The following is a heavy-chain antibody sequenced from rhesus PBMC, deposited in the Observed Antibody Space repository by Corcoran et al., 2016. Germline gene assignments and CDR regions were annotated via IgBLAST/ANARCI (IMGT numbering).Heavy chain of an antibody. D-gene: IGHD5-24*01. CDR1: GLTFDDYA. V-gene: IGHV3-78*01. CDR2: FSWDGGST. CDR3: AKQGTGGRKQYWYFDL. J-gene: IGHJ2*01. Sequence: EVQLVECGGGVVQPGGSLRLSGAASGLTFDDYAMNGGRQAPGQGLGWVSAFSWDGGSTGYADSVKGRFTSSKDNSKNTLSLQMNSLIAEDTAVYYCAKQGTGGRKQYWYFDLWGPGTPITISS.